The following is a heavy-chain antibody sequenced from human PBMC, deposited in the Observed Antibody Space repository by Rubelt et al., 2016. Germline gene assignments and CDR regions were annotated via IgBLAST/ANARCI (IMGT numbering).Heavy chain of an antibody. V-gene: IGHV4-31*03. J-gene: IGHJ4*02. CDR1: GGSIGSGGHY. Sequence: QVQLQESGPGLVKPSQTVSLTCTVSGGSIGSGGHYWSWIRQHPGKGLEWIGHIFYTGTTYYNPSLESRLTISIDTARSQFSLKLNSVTAADTAVYYCARTIHGYSYGDDFDYWGQGTLVTVSS. CDR2: IFYTGTT. CDR3: ARTIHGYSYGDDFDY. D-gene: IGHD5-18*01.